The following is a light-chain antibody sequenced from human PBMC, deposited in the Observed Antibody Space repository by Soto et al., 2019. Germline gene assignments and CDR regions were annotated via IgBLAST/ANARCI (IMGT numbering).Light chain of an antibody. V-gene: IGLV1-36*01. CDR2: YDD. CDR1: SSNIGNNA. CDR3: AAWDDSLNGPYV. J-gene: IGLJ1*01. Sequence: QSALTQPPSVSEAPRQRVTISCSGSSSNIGNNAVNWYQQLPGKAPKLLIYYDDLLPSGVSDRFSGSKSGTSASLAISGLQSEDEADYYCAAWDDSLNGPYVFGTGTKVTVL.